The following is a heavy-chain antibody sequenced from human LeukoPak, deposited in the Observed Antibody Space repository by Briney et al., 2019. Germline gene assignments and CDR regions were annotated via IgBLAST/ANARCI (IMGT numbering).Heavy chain of an antibody. CDR3: ARPIAAAGNLFWFDP. Sequence: KPGESLKISCKGSGYSFTSYWIGWVRQMPGKGLEWMGIIYPGDSDTRYSPSFQGQVTISADKSISTAYLQWSSLKASDTAMYCCARPIAAAGNLFWFDPWGQGTLVTVSS. CDR2: IYPGDSDT. J-gene: IGHJ5*02. CDR1: GYSFTSYW. V-gene: IGHV5-51*03. D-gene: IGHD6-13*01.